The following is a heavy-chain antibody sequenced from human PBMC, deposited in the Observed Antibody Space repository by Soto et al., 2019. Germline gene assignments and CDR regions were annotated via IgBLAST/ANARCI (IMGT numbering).Heavy chain of an antibody. D-gene: IGHD6-13*01. CDR2: IWYDGSNK. J-gene: IGHJ5*02. Sequence: QVQLVESGGGVVQPGRSLRLSCAASGFTFSSYGMHWVRQAPGKGLEWVAVIWYDGSNKYYADSVKGRFTISRDNSKNALDLQMNGLRAEDTAVYYCARDTTGWYDNWFDPWGQGTLVTVSS. V-gene: IGHV3-33*01. CDR1: GFTFSSYG. CDR3: ARDTTGWYDNWFDP.